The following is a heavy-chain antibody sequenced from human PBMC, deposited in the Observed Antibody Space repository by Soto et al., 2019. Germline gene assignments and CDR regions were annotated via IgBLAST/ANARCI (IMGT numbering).Heavy chain of an antibody. D-gene: IGHD2-15*01. CDR1: GFTFSSYP. Sequence: QMQLVESGGGVVQPGRSLRLSCGASGFTFSSYPMHWVRQAPGKGLEWVAVISFDGSKKYYADSVKGRFFISKDHSKNMLSLQMHSLRGEDSAVYYWARLPGSLVGVLYIYPVDGRERVSDADVLVQGRAVTVSS. CDR3: ARLPGSLVGVLYIYPVDGRERVSDADV. V-gene: IGHV3-30-3*01. CDR2: ISFDGSKK. J-gene: IGHJ6*02.